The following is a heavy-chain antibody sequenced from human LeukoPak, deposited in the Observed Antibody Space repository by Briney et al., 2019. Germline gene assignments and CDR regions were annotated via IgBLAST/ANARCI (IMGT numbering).Heavy chain of an antibody. V-gene: IGHV3-7*03. CDR1: GFTFSRYW. CDR2: IKQDGSEQ. CDR3: ARDKGDYDTSGSLFVF. D-gene: IGHD3-22*01. J-gene: IGHJ4*02. Sequence: PGGSLRLSCAASGFTFSRYWMTWVRQVPRKGLEWAANIKQDGSEQYYGDSVKGRFTISRDNAKNSLYLQMNSLTAEDTAVYYCARDKGDYDTSGSLFVFGGQGTLVTVSS.